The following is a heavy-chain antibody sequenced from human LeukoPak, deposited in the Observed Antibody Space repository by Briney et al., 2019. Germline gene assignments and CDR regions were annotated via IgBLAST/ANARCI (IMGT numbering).Heavy chain of an antibody. Sequence: KPGGSLRLSCAASGFTFSDYYMSWIRQAPGKGLEWVSYISSSSSYTNYADSVKGRFTISRDNAKNSLYLQMNSLRAEDTAVYYCARTPEYCSSTSCIGEYFDLWGRGTLVTVSS. CDR1: GFTFSDYY. D-gene: IGHD2-2*01. V-gene: IGHV3-11*06. CDR3: ARTPEYCSSTSCIGEYFDL. CDR2: ISSSSSYT. J-gene: IGHJ2*01.